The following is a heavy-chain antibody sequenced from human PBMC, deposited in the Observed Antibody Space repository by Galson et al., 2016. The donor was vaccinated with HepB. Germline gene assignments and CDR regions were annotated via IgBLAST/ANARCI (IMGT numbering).Heavy chain of an antibody. D-gene: IGHD2-15*01. CDR1: GFIFSSSG. Sequence: SLRLSRAPSGFIFSSSGMAWVRQAPGQGLDWVGGGPASSEDYYADSVKGRFTISRDNSKKTLYLEMNSLRAEETAVYYCAKMSCGGICYAAYFYALDVWGQGTPVTVSS. CDR2: GPASSED. J-gene: IGHJ6*02. CDR3: AKMSCGGICYAAYFYALDV. V-gene: IGHV3-33*06.